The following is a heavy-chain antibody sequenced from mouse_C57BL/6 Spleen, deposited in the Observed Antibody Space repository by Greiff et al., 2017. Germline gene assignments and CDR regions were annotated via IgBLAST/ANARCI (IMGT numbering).Heavy chain of an antibody. J-gene: IGHJ1*03. CDR3: ARKTYYSNYHYWYFDV. Sequence: EVKLVESEGGLVQPGSSMKLSCTASGFTFSDYYMAWVRQVPEKGLEWVANINYDGSSTYYLDSLKSRFIISRDNAKNILYLQMSSLKSEDTATYYCARKTYYSNYHYWYFDVWGTGTTVTVSS. V-gene: IGHV5-16*01. D-gene: IGHD2-5*01. CDR1: GFTFSDYY. CDR2: INYDGSST.